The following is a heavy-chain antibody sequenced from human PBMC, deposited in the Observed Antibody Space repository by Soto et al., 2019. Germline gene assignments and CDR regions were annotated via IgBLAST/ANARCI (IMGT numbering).Heavy chain of an antibody. CDR1: GFTFSSYG. CDR2: ISYDGSNK. CDR3: AKDMGSLAAAEGMDV. V-gene: IGHV3-30*18. D-gene: IGHD6-13*01. Sequence: GGSLRLSCAASGFTFSSYGMHWVRQAPGKGLEWVAVISYDGSNKYYADSVKGRFTISRDNSKNTLYLQMNSLRAEDTAVYYCAKDMGSLAAAEGMDVWGQGTTVTVS. J-gene: IGHJ6*02.